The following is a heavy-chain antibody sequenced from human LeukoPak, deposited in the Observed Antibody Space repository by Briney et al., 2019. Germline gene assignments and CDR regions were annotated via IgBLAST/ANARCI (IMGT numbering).Heavy chain of an antibody. V-gene: IGHV1-69*04. J-gene: IGHJ5*02. CDR2: IIPILGIA. Sequence: ASVKVSCKASGGTFISYAISWVRQAPGQGLEGMGRIIPILGIANYAQKFQGRVTITADKSTSTAYMELSSLRSEDTAVYYCARESTRIAFRFDPWGQGTLVTVSS. CDR3: ARESTRIAFRFDP. D-gene: IGHD3-3*02. CDR1: GGTFISYA.